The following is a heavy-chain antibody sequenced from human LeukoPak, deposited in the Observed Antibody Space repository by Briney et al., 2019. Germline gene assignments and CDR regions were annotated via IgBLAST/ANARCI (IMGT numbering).Heavy chain of an antibody. CDR1: GGTFSSYA. CDR3: AREITIFGVVTNYLFDY. J-gene: IGHJ4*02. V-gene: IGHV1-69*05. D-gene: IGHD3-3*01. CDR2: IIPIFGTA. Sequence: ASVKVSCKASGGTFSSYAISWVRQAPGQGLEWMGGIIPIFGTANYAQKFQGRVTITTDESTSTAYMELSSLRSEDTAVYYCAREITIFGVVTNYLFDYWGQGTLVTVSS.